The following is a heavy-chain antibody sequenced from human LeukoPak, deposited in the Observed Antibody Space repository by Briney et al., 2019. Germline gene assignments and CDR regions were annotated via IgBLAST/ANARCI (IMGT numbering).Heavy chain of an antibody. V-gene: IGHV4-59*06. Sequence: SETLSLTCTVSGGSISSYYWSWIRQRPGKGLEWMGNISHSGNTYYNPSLKSRLNISADTSRNQLSLKLRSVTAADTALYFCAREGYYYDSSGPIDYWGQGTRVTVSS. CDR2: ISHSGNT. J-gene: IGHJ4*02. D-gene: IGHD3-22*01. CDR1: GGSISSYY. CDR3: AREGYYYDSSGPIDY.